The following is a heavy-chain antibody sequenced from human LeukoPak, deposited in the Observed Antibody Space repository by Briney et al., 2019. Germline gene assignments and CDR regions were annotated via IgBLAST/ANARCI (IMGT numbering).Heavy chain of an antibody. CDR3: AREILEPGKTHEY. CDR2: INNDGTAT. V-gene: IGHV3-74*01. Sequence: GGSVRLSCAASGFTFSAYWMHWVRQVPGKGLVWVSRINNDGTATFFADSVKGRFTISRDNAKDTLYLQMDSLRAEDTAMYYCAREILEPGKTHEYWGQGTLVTVSS. D-gene: IGHD1-1*01. J-gene: IGHJ4*02. CDR1: GFTFSAYW.